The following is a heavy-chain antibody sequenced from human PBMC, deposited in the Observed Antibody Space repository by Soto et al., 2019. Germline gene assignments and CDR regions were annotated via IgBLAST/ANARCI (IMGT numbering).Heavy chain of an antibody. CDR3: ARDRFHMWFGEVNYGMYV. J-gene: IGHJ6*02. CDR2: INPNSGGT. CDR1: GYTFTGYY. D-gene: IGHD3-10*01. V-gene: IGHV1-2*04. Sequence: ASVKVSCKASGYTFTGYYMHWVRQAPGQGLEWMGWINPNSGGTNYAQKFQGWVTMTRDTSISTAYMELSRLRSDDTAVYYCARDRFHMWFGEVNYGMYVWGQGTTVPVSS.